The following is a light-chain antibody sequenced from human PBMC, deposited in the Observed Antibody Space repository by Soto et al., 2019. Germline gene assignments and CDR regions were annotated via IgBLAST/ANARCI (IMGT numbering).Light chain of an antibody. CDR2: DAS. Sequence: DIVMTQSPASLAVSLGERATINCNSSQSVLGSHNNRNYLAWYQQKPGQAPRLLIYDASSRATGIPDRFSGGGSGTDFTLTISRLEPEDFAVYYCQQFSSYPLTFGGGTKVDIK. CDR1: QSVLGSHNNRNY. V-gene: IGKV4-1*01. J-gene: IGKJ4*01. CDR3: QQFSSYPLT.